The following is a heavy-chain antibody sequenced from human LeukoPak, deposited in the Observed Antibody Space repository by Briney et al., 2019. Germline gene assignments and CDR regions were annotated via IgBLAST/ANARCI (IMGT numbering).Heavy chain of an antibody. CDR2: IIPIFGTA. V-gene: IGHV1-69*05. CDR3: ATKNPYSGYDWSYFDY. J-gene: IGHJ4*02. D-gene: IGHD5-12*01. CDR1: GGTFSSYA. Sequence: SVKVSCKASGGTFSSYAISWVRQAPGQGLEWMGGIIPIFGTANYAQKFQGRVTITTDESTSTAYMELSSLRSEDTAVYYCATKNPYSGYDWSYFDYWGQGTLVTVSS.